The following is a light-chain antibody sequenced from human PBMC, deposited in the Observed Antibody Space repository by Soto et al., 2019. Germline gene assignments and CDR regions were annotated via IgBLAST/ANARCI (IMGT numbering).Light chain of an antibody. J-gene: IGLJ3*02. Sequence: QSVLTQPPSVSAAPGQKVTISCSGSSSNIGNNYVSWYQQLPGTAPKLLIYDNNKRPSGIPDRFSGSKSGTSATLGITGLQTGDEADYYCGTWDSSLSLWVFGGGTKVTVL. CDR3: GTWDSSLSLWV. CDR2: DNN. V-gene: IGLV1-51*01. CDR1: SSNIGNNY.